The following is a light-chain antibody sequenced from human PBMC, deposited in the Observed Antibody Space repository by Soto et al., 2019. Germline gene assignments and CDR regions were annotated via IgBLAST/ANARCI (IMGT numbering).Light chain of an antibody. CDR3: QSYDSSLSVV. CDR2: GNS. CDR1: RSNIGAGYD. J-gene: IGLJ2*01. Sequence: QSVLTQPPSVSGDPGQRVTISCTGSRSNIGAGYDVHWYQQLPGTAPKLLIYGNSNRPSGVPDRFSGSKSGTSASLAITGLQAEDEADYYCQSYDSSLSVVFGGGTQLTVL. V-gene: IGLV1-40*01.